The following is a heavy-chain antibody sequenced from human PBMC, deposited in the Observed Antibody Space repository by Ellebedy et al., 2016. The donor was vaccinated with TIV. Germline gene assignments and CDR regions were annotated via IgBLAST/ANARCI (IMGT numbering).Heavy chain of an antibody. CDR3: ARQSTDPTSDSAPGDY. CDR1: GYSFTGYY. CDR2: INPNNGGT. J-gene: IGHJ4*02. V-gene: IGHV1-2*02. D-gene: IGHD2-2*01. Sequence: AASVKVSCKASGYSFTGYYMYWVRQAPGQGFEWMGWINPNNGGTNHAQKFQGRVTMTRDTSISTAYMELSRLRSDDTAVYYCARQSTDPTSDSAPGDYWGQGTLVTVSS.